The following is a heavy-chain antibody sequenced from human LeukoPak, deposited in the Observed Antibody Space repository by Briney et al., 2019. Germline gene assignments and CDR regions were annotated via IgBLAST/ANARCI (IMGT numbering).Heavy chain of an antibody. CDR3: ASDSYCGGDCYSANDY. D-gene: IGHD2-21*02. V-gene: IGHV3-30-3*01. Sequence: PGGSLRLSCAASGFTFSSYAMHWVRQAPGKGLGWVAVISYDGSNNYYADSVKGRFTISRDNSKNTLYLQMNSLRAEDTAVYYCASDSYCGGDCYSANDYWGQGTLVTVSS. J-gene: IGHJ4*02. CDR1: GFTFSSYA. CDR2: ISYDGSNN.